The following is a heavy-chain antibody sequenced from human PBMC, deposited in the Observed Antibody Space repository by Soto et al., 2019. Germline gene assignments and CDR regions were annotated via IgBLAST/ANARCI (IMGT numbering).Heavy chain of an antibody. Sequence: QVQLVQSGAEVKKPGASVTVSCKTSGYTFSNYGINWVRQAPGQGLEWMGWISGYNGNTNYAQTVQGRVTMTTDTSTGTVYMALRSLKSDDTAIYYRSRFMMVGRWFDPNYYHGMDVWGQGTTVTVSS. CDR2: ISGYNGNT. CDR3: SRFMMVGRWFDPNYYHGMDV. CDR1: GYTFSNYG. J-gene: IGHJ6*02. D-gene: IGHD3-10*01. V-gene: IGHV1-18*01.